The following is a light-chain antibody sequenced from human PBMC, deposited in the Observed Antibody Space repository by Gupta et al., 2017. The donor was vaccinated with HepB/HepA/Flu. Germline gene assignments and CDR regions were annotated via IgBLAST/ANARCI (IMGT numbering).Light chain of an antibody. CDR2: ASY. J-gene: IGKJ5*01. Sequence: DIQMTQYPTSLSASVGDTVTITCRASQSISHYVNWDQQKPGKAPNLLIYASYNLHTGVPSRFSGSGSGTDFTLTISSLKPEDFGTYYCQQHYSIPTSTFGQGTRLEIK. V-gene: IGKV1-39*01. CDR1: QSISHY. CDR3: QQHYSIPTST.